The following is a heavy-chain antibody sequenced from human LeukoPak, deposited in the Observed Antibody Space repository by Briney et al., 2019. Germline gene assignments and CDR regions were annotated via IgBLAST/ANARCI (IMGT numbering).Heavy chain of an antibody. Sequence: GGSLRLSCAASGFTFSSYGMHWVRQAPGKGLEWVAFIRYDGSNKYYADSVKGRFTISRDNSKNTLYLQMNSLRAEDTAVYYCARAAGEMATIRYWGQGTLVTVSS. V-gene: IGHV3-30*02. CDR1: GFTFSSYG. D-gene: IGHD5-24*01. CDR3: ARAAGEMATIRY. J-gene: IGHJ4*02. CDR2: IRYDGSNK.